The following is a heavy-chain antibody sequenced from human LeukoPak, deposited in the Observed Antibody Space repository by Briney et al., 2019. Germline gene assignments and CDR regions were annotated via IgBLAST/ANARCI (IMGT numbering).Heavy chain of an antibody. D-gene: IGHD3-10*01. J-gene: IGHJ5*02. V-gene: IGHV4-59*01. CDR3: ARNPITLVRGGNWFDH. CDR1: GGSISSYY. Sequence: PAETLSLTCTVSGGSISSYYWIWIRQPPGKGLEWIGYIYYSGSTTYNPSLKSRVTISIDTSKNHFSLKLSSVTAADTAVYYCARNPITLVRGGNWFDHWGQGTLVTVSS. CDR2: IYYSGST.